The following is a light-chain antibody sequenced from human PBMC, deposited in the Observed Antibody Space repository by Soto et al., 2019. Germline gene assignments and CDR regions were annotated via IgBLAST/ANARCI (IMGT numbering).Light chain of an antibody. Sequence: EIVLTQSPATLSLSPGERATLSCRASLSISNSFAWYQQKPGQAPRLLIYEASNRATGIPARFSGSGSGTDFTLTISSLEPEDFAVYYCQQRGEWPPGATFGQGTRLEIK. V-gene: IGKV3-11*01. CDR2: EAS. CDR1: LSISNS. J-gene: IGKJ5*01. CDR3: QQRGEWPPGAT.